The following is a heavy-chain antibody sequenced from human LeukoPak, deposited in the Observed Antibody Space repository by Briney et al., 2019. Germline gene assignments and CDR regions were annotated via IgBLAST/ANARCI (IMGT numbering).Heavy chain of an antibody. CDR2: INAANGNT. D-gene: IGHD6-13*01. V-gene: IGHV1-3*01. Sequence: GASVKVSCKASGYTFTSYAMHWVRQAPGQRLDWMGWINAANGNTKYSQKFQGRVTMARDTSTSTVYMELSSLRSEDTAVYYCARRCRETIAAAGTHNWFDPWGQGTLVTVSS. CDR1: GYTFTSYA. J-gene: IGHJ5*02. CDR3: ARRCRETIAAAGTHNWFDP.